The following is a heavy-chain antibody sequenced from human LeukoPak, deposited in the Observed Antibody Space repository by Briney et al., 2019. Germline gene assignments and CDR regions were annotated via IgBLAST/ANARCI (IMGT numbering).Heavy chain of an antibody. D-gene: IGHD2-21*01. V-gene: IGHV4-34*01. CDR2: INHSGST. CDR1: GGSFSGYY. Sequence: SETLSLTCAVYGGSFSGYYWSWIRQPPGKGLEWIGEINHSGSTNYNPSLKSRVTISVDTSKNQFSLKLSSVTAADTAVYYCARDRCGGDCLPFDIWGQGTMVTVSS. CDR3: ARDRCGGDCLPFDI. J-gene: IGHJ3*02.